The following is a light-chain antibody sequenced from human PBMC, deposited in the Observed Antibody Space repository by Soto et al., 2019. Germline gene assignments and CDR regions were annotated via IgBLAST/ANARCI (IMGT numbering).Light chain of an antibody. V-gene: IGKV1-5*03. CDR1: QSISKW. Sequence: DIQMTQSPSTLSASEGDRVTITCRATQSISKWLAWYQQKPGKAPKLLIYEASSLDSGVPSRFSGSGSGTEFSLTISSLQPDDFATYYCQHQSYRLGQGTRLEIK. CDR3: QHQSYR. J-gene: IGKJ2*03. CDR2: EAS.